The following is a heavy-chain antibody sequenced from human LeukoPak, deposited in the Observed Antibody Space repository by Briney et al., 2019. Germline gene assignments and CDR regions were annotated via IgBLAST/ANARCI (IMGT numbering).Heavy chain of an antibody. V-gene: IGHV3-74*01. Sequence: GGSLRPSCAASGFTFSSYWMHWVRQAPGKGLVWVSRINSDGSSTSYADSVKGRFTISRDNAKNTLYLQMNSLRAEDTAVYYCASRAWFGELYIDYWGQGTLVTVSS. CDR2: INSDGSST. J-gene: IGHJ4*02. CDR1: GFTFSSYW. D-gene: IGHD3-10*01. CDR3: ASRAWFGELYIDY.